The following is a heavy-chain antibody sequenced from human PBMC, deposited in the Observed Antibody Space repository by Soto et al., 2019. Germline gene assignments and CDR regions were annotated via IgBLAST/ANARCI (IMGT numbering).Heavy chain of an antibody. CDR2: IYYSGST. Sequence: QLQLQESGPGLVKPSESLSLTCTVSGGSIRSSSYYWGWIRQPPGKGLEWIGSIYYSGSTYYNPSLKSRVTISVDTSTNQFCLKQSSVTAADTAVYYCARGEVYYYSYGMDVWGQGTTVTVSS. CDR1: GGSIRSSSYY. CDR3: ARGEVYYYSYGMDV. J-gene: IGHJ6*02. D-gene: IGHD3-10*01. V-gene: IGHV4-39*01.